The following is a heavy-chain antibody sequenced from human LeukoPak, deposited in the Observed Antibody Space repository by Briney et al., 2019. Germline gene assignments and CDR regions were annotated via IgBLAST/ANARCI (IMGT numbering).Heavy chain of an antibody. CDR3: AQIYYDRSGYYQFDY. CDR2: ISVTGSTT. Sequence: PGGSLRLSCATSGFTFNNPAMSWVRQPPGKGLEWVSTISVTGSTTFYADSVKGRFTISRDDSKNTLYLKVSSLRVEDTALYFCAQIYYDRSGYYQFDYWGQGTLVTVSS. D-gene: IGHD3-22*01. CDR1: GFTFNNPA. J-gene: IGHJ4*02. V-gene: IGHV3-23*01.